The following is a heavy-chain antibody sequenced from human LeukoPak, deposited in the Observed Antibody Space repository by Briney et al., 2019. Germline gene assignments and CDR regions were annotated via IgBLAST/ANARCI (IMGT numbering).Heavy chain of an antibody. CDR1: GGTFSSYA. CDR2: IIPIFGSA. J-gene: IGHJ4*02. V-gene: IGHV1-69*05. CDR3: ARGTGGGSGSYYY. D-gene: IGHD1-26*01. Sequence: ASVKVSCKASGGTFSSYAISWVRQAPGQGLEWMGGIIPIFGSANYAQKFQGRVTITTDESTSTAYMELSSLRSEDTAVYYCARGTGGGSGSYYYWGQGTLVTVSS.